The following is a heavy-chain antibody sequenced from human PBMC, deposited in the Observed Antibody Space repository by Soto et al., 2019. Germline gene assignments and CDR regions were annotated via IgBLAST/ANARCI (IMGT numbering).Heavy chain of an antibody. CDR2: IYWDDDK. J-gene: IGHJ4*02. Sequence: QITLKESGPPLVKPTQTLTLTCTFSGFSLSTSGVGVGWIRQPPGKALEWLALIYWDDDKRYSPALKSRLTITKDTSKNLVVLTMTNMDPVDTATYYCAHSGPRWDNAWFDYWGQGTLVTVSS. D-gene: IGHD1-26*01. CDR1: GFSLSTSGVG. CDR3: AHSGPRWDNAWFDY. V-gene: IGHV2-5*02.